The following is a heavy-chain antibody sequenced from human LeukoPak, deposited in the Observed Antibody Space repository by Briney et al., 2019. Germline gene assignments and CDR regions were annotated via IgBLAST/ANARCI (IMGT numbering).Heavy chain of an antibody. Sequence: SETLSLTCTVSGGSISSYYWSWIRQPPGKGLEWIGYIYYSGSTNYNPSLKSRVTISVDTSKNQFSLKLSSVTAADTAVYYCARARISTTVTTYYFDYWGQGTLVTVSS. V-gene: IGHV4-59*01. CDR2: IYYSGST. J-gene: IGHJ4*02. CDR3: ARARISTTVTTYYFDY. D-gene: IGHD4-17*01. CDR1: GGSISSYY.